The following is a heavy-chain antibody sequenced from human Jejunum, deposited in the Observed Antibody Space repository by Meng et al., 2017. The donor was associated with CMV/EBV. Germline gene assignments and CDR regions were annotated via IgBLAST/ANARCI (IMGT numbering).Heavy chain of an antibody. J-gene: IGHJ5*02. CDR2: IYSGGTT. CDR3: VRNLGYTYGLVS. CDR1: GFSVSSNY. V-gene: IGHV3-66*01. D-gene: IGHD5-18*01. Sequence: VQLGESGGGLVQPGESLGLSCAASGFSVSSNYMSWVRQAPGKGLEWVTLIYSGGTTFYADSVKGRFTISRDNSKNVLYLQMNSVRAEDTALYHCVRNLGYTYGLVSWGQGTLVTVSS.